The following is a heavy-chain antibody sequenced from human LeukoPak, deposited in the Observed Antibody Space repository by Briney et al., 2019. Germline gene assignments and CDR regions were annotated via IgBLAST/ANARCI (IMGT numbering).Heavy chain of an antibody. CDR2: IYSGGST. J-gene: IGHJ4*02. CDR1: GFTVSSNY. D-gene: IGHD3-16*02. CDR3: AKGGDYDYVWGSYRYTHLIAYFDY. Sequence: GGSLRLSCAASGFTVSSNYMSWVRQAPGKGLEWVSVIYSGGSTYYADSVKGRFTISRDNSKNTLYLQMNSLRAEDTAVYYCAKGGDYDYVWGSYRYTHLIAYFDYWGQGTLVTVSS. V-gene: IGHV3-53*01.